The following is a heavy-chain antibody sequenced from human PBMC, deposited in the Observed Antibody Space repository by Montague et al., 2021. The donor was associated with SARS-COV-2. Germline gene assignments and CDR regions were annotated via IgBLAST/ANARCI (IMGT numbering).Heavy chain of an antibody. CDR1: GFSLSTSGMC. CDR3: ARERIQLWFGDYYCGMDV. D-gene: IGHD5-18*01. Sequence: PALVKPTQTLTLTCTFSGFSLSTSGMCVSWIRQPPGKALEWLARIDWDDDKYYSTSLKTRLTISKDTSKNQVVRTMTNMDPVDTATYYCARERIQLWFGDYYCGMDVWGQGTTVTVSS. CDR2: IDWDDDK. V-gene: IGHV2-70*11. J-gene: IGHJ6*02.